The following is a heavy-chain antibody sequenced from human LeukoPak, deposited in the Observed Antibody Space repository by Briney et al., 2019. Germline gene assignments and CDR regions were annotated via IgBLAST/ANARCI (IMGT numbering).Heavy chain of an antibody. J-gene: IGHJ5*02. CDR1: GFTFSKYW. CDR3: ARGGVPRFDP. D-gene: IGHD2-2*01. V-gene: IGHV3-7*04. Sequence: HPGGSLRLSCAASGFTFSKYWMNWVRQAPGKGLEWVANIKQDGSEKYYVDSVKGRFTISRDNAKNSLYLQMNSLRAEDTAVYYCARGGVPRFDPWGQGTLVTVSS. CDR2: IKQDGSEK.